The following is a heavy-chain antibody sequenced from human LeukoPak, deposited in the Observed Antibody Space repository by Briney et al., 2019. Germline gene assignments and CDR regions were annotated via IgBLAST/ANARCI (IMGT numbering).Heavy chain of an antibody. D-gene: IGHD3-10*01. V-gene: IGHV4-39*01. J-gene: IGHJ4*02. CDR3: ARLSGGNPGNF. Sequence: PSETLSLTCTVSGGSISSSSYHWGWIRQPPGEGLEWIGTVYYSGNTYYNPSLKTRLTLSIDASKNQVSLRLSTVTATDSAVYYCARLSGGNPGNFWGQGTLVTVSS. CDR2: VYYSGNT. CDR1: GGSISSSSYH.